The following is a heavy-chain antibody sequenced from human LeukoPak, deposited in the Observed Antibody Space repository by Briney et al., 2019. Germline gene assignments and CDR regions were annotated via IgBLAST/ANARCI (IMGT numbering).Heavy chain of an antibody. CDR3: ARGAYSGYEVFDY. D-gene: IGHD5-12*01. V-gene: IGHV1-69*13. Sequence: SVKVSCKASGGTFSSYAISWVRQAPGQGLEWMGGIIPIFGTANYAQKFQGRVTITADESTSTAYMELRSLRSDDTAVYYCARGAYSGYEVFDYWGQGTLVTVSS. CDR1: GGTFSSYA. J-gene: IGHJ4*02. CDR2: IIPIFGTA.